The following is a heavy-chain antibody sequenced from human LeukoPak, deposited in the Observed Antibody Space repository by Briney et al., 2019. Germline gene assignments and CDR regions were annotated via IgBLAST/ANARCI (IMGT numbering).Heavy chain of an antibody. Sequence: GGSLRLSCAASGFTFINYAMSWVRQAPGKGLEWVSAISGNGENTYYADSVKGRFTISRDNSKNTLYLQMNSLRAEDTAVYYCAKIESEDYGDYDYIDYWGQGTLVTVSS. V-gene: IGHV3-23*01. CDR3: AKIESEDYGDYDYIDY. CDR2: ISGNGENT. CDR1: GFTFINYA. D-gene: IGHD4-17*01. J-gene: IGHJ4*02.